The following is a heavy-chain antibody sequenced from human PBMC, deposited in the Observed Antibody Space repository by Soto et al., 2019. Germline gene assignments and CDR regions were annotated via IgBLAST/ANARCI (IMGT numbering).Heavy chain of an antibody. J-gene: IGHJ6*02. CDR1: GGTFSSYA. CDR2: IIPIFGTA. Sequence: ASVKVSCKASGGTFSSYAISWVRQAPGQGLEWMGGIIPIFGTANYAQKFQGRVTITADESTSTAYMELSSLRSEDTAVYYCAILGLNWGGDYPYGMDFWGQGTPVTVSS. V-gene: IGHV1-69*13. D-gene: IGHD3-16*01. CDR3: AILGLNWGGDYPYGMDF.